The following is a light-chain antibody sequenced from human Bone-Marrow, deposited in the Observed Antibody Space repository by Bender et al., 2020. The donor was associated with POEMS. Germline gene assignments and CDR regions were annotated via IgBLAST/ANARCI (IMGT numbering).Light chain of an antibody. Sequence: SYEVTQPPSVSVSPGQTASITCSGDDLGDKYVAWYQQKPGQSPVLVIYQDTKRPSGIPERFSGSNSGNTATLTISGTQAIDAADYYCQAWGTYTVIFGGATKLTVL. V-gene: IGLV3-1*01. CDR1: DLGDKY. CDR2: QDT. CDR3: QAWGTYTVI. J-gene: IGLJ2*01.